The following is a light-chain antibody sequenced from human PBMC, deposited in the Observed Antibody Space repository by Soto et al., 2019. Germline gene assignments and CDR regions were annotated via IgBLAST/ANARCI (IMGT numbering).Light chain of an antibody. CDR3: QSYDGSLYV. J-gene: IGLJ1*01. V-gene: IGLV1-40*01. CDR1: SSNIGAGYD. Sequence: QSVLTQPPSVSGAPGQSVTISCTGSSSNIGAGYDVHWYQQFPGAAPKLLIYGNSNRPSGVPDRFSGSKSGTSASLAISVLLAEDEADYDCQSYDGSLYVFGSGTKVTVL. CDR2: GNS.